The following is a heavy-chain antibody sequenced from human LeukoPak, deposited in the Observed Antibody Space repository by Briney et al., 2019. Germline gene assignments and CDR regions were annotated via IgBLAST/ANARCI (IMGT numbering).Heavy chain of an antibody. D-gene: IGHD6-13*01. CDR1: GFTFSNHP. J-gene: IGHJ3*02. CDR2: ISYDGNNK. Sequence: AGGSLRLSCAASGFTFSNHPMHWVRQAPGKGLEWVTVISYDGNNKYYADSVKGRFTVSRDNSKNTLFLQMNSLRAEDTALYYCAGSFSSTGDAFDIWGQGTMVTVSS. CDR3: AGSFSSTGDAFDI. V-gene: IGHV3-30-3*01.